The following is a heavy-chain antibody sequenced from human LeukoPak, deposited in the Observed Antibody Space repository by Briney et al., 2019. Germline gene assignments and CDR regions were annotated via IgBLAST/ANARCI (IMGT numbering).Heavy chain of an antibody. J-gene: IGHJ3*02. V-gene: IGHV4-39*07. CDR2: IYYSGST. CDR3: ARGWGSSWIDAFDI. D-gene: IGHD6-13*01. Sequence: SETLSLTCTVSDDSISSSSYYWGWIRQPPGRGLEWIGNIYYSGSTYYRVSLKSRVTISLDTSKNQFSLKLSSVTAADTAVYYCARGWGSSWIDAFDIWGQGTMVTVSS. CDR1: DDSISSSSYY.